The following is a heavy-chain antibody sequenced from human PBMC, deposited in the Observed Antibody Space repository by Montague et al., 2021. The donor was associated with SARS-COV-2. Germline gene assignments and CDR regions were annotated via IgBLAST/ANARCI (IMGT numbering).Heavy chain of an antibody. CDR2: IDWDDDK. V-gene: IGHV2-70*01. D-gene: IGHD2/OR15-2a*01. J-gene: IGHJ6*02. CDR1: GFSLSTSGMC. CDR3: ARIQIESWPSYSNYGMDV. Sequence: PALVKPTQTLTLTCTFSGFSLSTSGMCVSWIRQPPGKALEWLALIDWDDDKYYSTSLKTRLTISKDTSKNQVVLTMTNMDPVDTATYYCARIQIESWPSYSNYGMDVWGQGTTVTVSS.